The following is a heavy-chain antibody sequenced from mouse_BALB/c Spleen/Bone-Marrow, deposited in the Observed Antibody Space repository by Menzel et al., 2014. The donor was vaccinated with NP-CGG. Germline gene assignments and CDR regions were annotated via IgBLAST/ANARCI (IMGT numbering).Heavy chain of an antibody. V-gene: IGHV1S81*02. CDR1: GYTFTSYY. J-gene: IGHJ1*01. CDR3: TRDHYYYGSSYWYFDV. CDR2: INPSNGGT. Sequence: VQLQQSGAELVKPGASVKLSCKASGYTFTSYYMHWVKQRPGQGLEWIGGINPSNGGTNFNEKFKSKATLTVDQSSNTAYKQLNSLTSEDSAVYYCTRDHYYYGSSYWYFDVWGAGTTVTVSS. D-gene: IGHD1-1*01.